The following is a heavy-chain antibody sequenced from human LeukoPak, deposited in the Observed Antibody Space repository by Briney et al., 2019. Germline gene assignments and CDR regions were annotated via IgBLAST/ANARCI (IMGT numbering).Heavy chain of an antibody. V-gene: IGHV4-39*01. CDR3: RRYCSSTGWCDAFDI. J-gene: IGHJ3*02. CDR1: SGSISSSSYY. D-gene: IGHD2-2*01. Sequence: SETLSLTCTVSSGSISSSSYYWGWIRQPPGKGLEWIGSIYYSGSTYYNPSLKSRVTISVDTSKNQFSLKLSSVTAADTAVYYCRRYCSSTGWCDAFDIWGQGTMVTVSS. CDR2: IYYSGST.